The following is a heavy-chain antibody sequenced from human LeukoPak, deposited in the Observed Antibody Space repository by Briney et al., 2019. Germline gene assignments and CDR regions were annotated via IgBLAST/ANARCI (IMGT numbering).Heavy chain of an antibody. CDR3: ARESTSWYFDL. D-gene: IGHD2-2*01. Sequence: GSLRLSCTSSGFSFGDYAMSWVRQAPGKGLEWVSVIYSGGSTYYADSVKGRFTISRDNSKNTLYLQMNSLRAEDTAVYYCARESTSWYFDLWGRGTLVTVSS. CDR1: GFSFGDYA. V-gene: IGHV3-53*01. J-gene: IGHJ2*01. CDR2: IYSGGST.